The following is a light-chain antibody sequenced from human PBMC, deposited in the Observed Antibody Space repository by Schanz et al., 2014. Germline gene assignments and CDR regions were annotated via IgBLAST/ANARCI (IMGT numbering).Light chain of an antibody. CDR3: QSYDSSLSAPRNV. J-gene: IGLJ1*01. Sequence: QSVLTQPPSASGSPGQSVTISCTGTSSDVGGYNYVSWYQQHPGKAPKLMIYEVSKRPSGVPDRFSGSKSGNTASLTVSGLQAEDEADYYCQSYDSSLSAPRNVFGTGTKLTVL. CDR1: SSDVGGYNY. V-gene: IGLV2-8*01. CDR2: EVS.